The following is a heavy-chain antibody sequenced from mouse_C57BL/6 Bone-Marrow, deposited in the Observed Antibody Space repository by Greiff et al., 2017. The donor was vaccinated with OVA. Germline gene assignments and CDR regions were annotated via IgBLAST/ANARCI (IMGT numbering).Heavy chain of an antibody. CDR3: ARKGYYGSSPGFDY. J-gene: IGHJ2*01. D-gene: IGHD1-1*01. V-gene: IGHV1-54*01. CDR2: INPGSGGT. Sequence: VQLQESGAELVRPGTSVKLSCKASGYAFTNYLIEWVKQRPGQGLEWIGVINPGSGGTNYNEKFKGKATLTADKSSSTAYMQLSSLTSEDSAVYFCARKGYYGSSPGFDYWGQGTTLTVSS. CDR1: GYAFTNYL.